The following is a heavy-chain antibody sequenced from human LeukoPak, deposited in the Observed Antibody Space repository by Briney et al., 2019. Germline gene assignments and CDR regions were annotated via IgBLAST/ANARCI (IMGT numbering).Heavy chain of an antibody. CDR3: ARDEEYDYVWGSYRPPRTFDY. Sequence: ASVKVSCKASGYTFTGYYMHWVRQAPGQGLEWTGWINPNSGGTNYAQKFQGRVTMTRDTSISTAYMELSRLRSDDTAVYYCARDEEYDYVWGSYRPPRTFDYWGQGTLVTVSS. CDR2: INPNSGGT. CDR1: GYTFTGYY. D-gene: IGHD3-16*02. J-gene: IGHJ4*02. V-gene: IGHV1-2*02.